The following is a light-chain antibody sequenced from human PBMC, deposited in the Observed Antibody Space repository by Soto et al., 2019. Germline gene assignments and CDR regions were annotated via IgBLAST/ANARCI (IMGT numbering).Light chain of an antibody. CDR1: QSVSNY. J-gene: IGKJ5*01. Sequence: EIVLTRSPGTLPLSPGERATLSFRASQSVSNYLAWYQQKPGQAPRLLIYDASNRATDIPARFSGSGSGTDFTLTISSLEPEDFAVYYCQQRSNWPPFTFGQGTRLEIK. V-gene: IGKV3-11*01. CDR2: DAS. CDR3: QQRSNWPPFT.